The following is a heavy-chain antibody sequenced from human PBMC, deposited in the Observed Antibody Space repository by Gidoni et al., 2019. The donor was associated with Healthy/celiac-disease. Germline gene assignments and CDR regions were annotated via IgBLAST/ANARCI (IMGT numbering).Heavy chain of an antibody. V-gene: IGHV1-46*01. Sequence: QVQLVQSGAEVKKPGASVKASCKASVYTFTSYYMHWVRQAPGQGLEWMGIINTTGGSRSYAQKFQGRVTMTRDSSTSTVYMELSSLRSEYTAVYYCASQTTVVTPYWYFDLWGRGTLVTVSS. CDR1: VYTFTSYY. CDR3: ASQTTVVTPYWYFDL. D-gene: IGHD4-17*01. CDR2: INTTGGSR. J-gene: IGHJ2*01.